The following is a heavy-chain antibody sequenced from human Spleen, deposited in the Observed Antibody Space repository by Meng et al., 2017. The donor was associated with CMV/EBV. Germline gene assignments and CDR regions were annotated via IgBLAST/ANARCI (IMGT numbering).Heavy chain of an antibody. V-gene: IGHV3-21*01. Sequence: GESLKISCAASGSSFSSYSMNWVRQAPGRGLEWVASISGGSSYIFYADSVKGRFTISRDNDKNSLYLQMNDLRAEDTAMYYCVTISPLGYVSTWGQGTLVTVSS. CDR3: VTISPLGYVST. D-gene: IGHD3-22*01. CDR1: GSSFSSYS. CDR2: ISGGSSYI. J-gene: IGHJ4*02.